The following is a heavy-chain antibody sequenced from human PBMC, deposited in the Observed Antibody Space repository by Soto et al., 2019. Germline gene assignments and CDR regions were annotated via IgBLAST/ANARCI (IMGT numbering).Heavy chain of an antibody. V-gene: IGHV4-59*01. Sequence: SETLSLTCTVSGGSISSYYWSWIRQPPGKGLGWIGYIYYSGSTNYNPSLKSRVTISVDTSKNQFSLKLSSVTAADTAVYYCARDPDYYDSSGYYPRIMDVWGQGTTVTVSS. D-gene: IGHD3-22*01. CDR3: ARDPDYYDSSGYYPRIMDV. J-gene: IGHJ6*02. CDR1: GGSISSYY. CDR2: IYYSGST.